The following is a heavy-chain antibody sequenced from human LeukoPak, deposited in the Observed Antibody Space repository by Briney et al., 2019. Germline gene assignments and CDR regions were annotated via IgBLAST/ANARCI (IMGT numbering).Heavy chain of an antibody. CDR1: GGSISSYY. CDR3: ASSVRSYDFWSGYSNNFDY. V-gene: IGHV4-59*01. D-gene: IGHD3-3*01. J-gene: IGHJ4*02. CDR2: IYYSGST. Sequence: SETLSLTCTVSGGSISSYYWSWIRQPPGKGLEWIGYIYYSGSTNYNPSLKSRFTISVDTSKNQFSLKLSSVTAADTAVYYCASSVRSYDFWSGYSNNFDYWGQGTLVTVSS.